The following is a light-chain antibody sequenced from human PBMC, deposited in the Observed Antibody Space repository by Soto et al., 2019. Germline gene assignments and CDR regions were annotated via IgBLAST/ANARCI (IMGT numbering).Light chain of an antibody. V-gene: IGLV2-8*01. Sequence: QSALAQPPSASGSPGQSLTISCTGTTSDVGGYDYVSWYQQHPGKAPKVLLYEVNKRPSGVPDRFSGSKSGNTASLTVSGLQAEDEADYYCTSFTTTNIWVFGGGTKVTVL. J-gene: IGLJ3*02. CDR3: TSFTTTNIWV. CDR1: TSDVGGYDY. CDR2: EVN.